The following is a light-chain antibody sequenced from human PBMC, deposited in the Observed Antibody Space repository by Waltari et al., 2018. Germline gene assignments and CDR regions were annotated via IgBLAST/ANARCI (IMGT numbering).Light chain of an antibody. V-gene: IGLV2-23*02. J-gene: IGLJ3*02. CDR3: SSYAGSVV. Sequence: QSALTQPASVSGSRGQSITISCPGSSSDIGSYNVVSWYQHHPGKAPNLLIYGVNNRPSGVSNRFSGSKSGNTASLTISGLQAEDEADYYCSSYAGSVVFGGGTKLTVL. CDR1: SSDIGSYNV. CDR2: GVN.